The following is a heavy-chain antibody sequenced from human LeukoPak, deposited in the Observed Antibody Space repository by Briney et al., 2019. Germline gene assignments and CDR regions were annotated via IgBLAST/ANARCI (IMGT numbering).Heavy chain of an antibody. CDR3: VRGQDMDGNWHDAFEI. CDR2: IKQDGSEK. Sequence: GGSLRLSCAAPGFTFSSYLLNWVRQAPGKGLEWVANIKQDGSEKYYVDSVKGRFTISRDNAKNSLYLQMNSLRAEDTAVYYCVRGQDMDGNWHDAFEIWGQGTMVTVSS. D-gene: IGHD4-23*01. CDR1: GFTFSSYL. V-gene: IGHV3-7*01. J-gene: IGHJ3*02.